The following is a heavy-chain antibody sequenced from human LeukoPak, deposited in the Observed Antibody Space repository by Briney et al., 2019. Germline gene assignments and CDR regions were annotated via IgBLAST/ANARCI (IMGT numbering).Heavy chain of an antibody. D-gene: IGHD2/OR15-2a*01. Sequence: GGSLRLSCTVSGFTVSSNSMSWVRQAPGKGLEWVSSISGSGGSTYYADSVKGRFTISRDNSKNTLYLQMNSLRAEDTAVYYCAKGPLLWDWGQGTLVTVSS. V-gene: IGHV3-23*01. J-gene: IGHJ4*02. CDR1: GFTVSSNS. CDR3: AKGPLLWD. CDR2: ISGSGGST.